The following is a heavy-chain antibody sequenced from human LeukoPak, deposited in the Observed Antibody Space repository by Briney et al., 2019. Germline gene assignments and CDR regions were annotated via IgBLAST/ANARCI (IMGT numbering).Heavy chain of an antibody. CDR1: GFTFSSYA. CDR3: VTDGASDI. Sequence: GGSLRLSCAASGFTFSSYAMSWVRQAPGKGLEWVSSISNSGFYIYYADSVKGRFVVSRDNDNNSLYLQMNSLRDEDTAVYYFVTDGASDIWGQGTMVTVSS. J-gene: IGHJ3*02. CDR2: ISNSGFYI. V-gene: IGHV3-21*01.